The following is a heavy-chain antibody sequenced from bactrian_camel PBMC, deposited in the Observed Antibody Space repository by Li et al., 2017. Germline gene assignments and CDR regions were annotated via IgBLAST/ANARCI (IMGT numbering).Heavy chain of an antibody. J-gene: IGHJ4*01. Sequence: HVQLVESGGGSVQAGGSLRLSCVGDAYTYDWRSMAWFRQAPGKEREGVAVIYRAGGNTDYADSVKGRFTVSVDNAQNTLYLQMNSLKPEDTAVYYCAAIIQCRANWNETGSYNYWGQGTQVTVS. CDR2: IYRAGGNT. CDR1: AYTYDWRS. CDR3: AAIIQCRANWNETGSYNY. V-gene: IGHV3S55*01. D-gene: IGHD8*01.